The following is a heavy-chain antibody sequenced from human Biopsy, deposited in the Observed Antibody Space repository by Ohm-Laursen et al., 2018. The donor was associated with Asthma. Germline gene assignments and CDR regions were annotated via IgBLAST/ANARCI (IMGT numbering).Heavy chain of an antibody. Sequence: SSVKVSCKASGGTFSRYAISWVRQAPGQGLEWMGGIIPIFGTSNYAQKFQGRVTFTADTSASTAYMELSSLRSEDTAMYYCARTYYDFLTGQVNDAFALWGQGTMVTVSS. CDR3: ARTYYDFLTGQVNDAFAL. D-gene: IGHD3-9*01. V-gene: IGHV1-69*06. J-gene: IGHJ3*01. CDR1: GGTFSRYA. CDR2: IIPIFGTS.